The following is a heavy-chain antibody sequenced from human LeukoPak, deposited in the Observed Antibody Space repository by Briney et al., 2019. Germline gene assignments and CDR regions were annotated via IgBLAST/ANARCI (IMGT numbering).Heavy chain of an antibody. CDR3: ARGRDY. Sequence: KSSETLSLTCAVYGGSFGGYYWSWIRQPPGKGLEWIGEINHSGSTNYNPSLKSRVTISVDTSKNQFSLKLSSVTAADTAVYYCARGRDYWGQGTLVTVSS. V-gene: IGHV4-34*01. CDR2: INHSGST. CDR1: GGSFGGYY. J-gene: IGHJ4*02.